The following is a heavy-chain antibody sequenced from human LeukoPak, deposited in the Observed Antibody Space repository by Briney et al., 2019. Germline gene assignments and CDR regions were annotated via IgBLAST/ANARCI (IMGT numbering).Heavy chain of an antibody. D-gene: IGHD5-12*01. J-gene: IGHJ6*03. CDR2: INTNTGNP. Sequence: GASVKVSCKASGYTFTGYYMHWVRQAPGQGLEWMGWINTNTGNPTYAKGFTGRFVFSLVTSVSTAYLQISSLKAEDTAVYYCARGRGYSGYGSRYYYYYMDVWGKGTTVTVSS. CDR3: ARGRGYSGYGSRYYYYYMDV. CDR1: GYTFTGYY. V-gene: IGHV7-4-1*02.